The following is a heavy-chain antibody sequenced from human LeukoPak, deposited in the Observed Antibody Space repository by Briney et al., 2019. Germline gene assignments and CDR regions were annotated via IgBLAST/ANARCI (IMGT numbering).Heavy chain of an antibody. Sequence: GGFLRLSCAASGYPFSGSDIHWVRQAPGKGLEWVAVIWYDASNKYYADSVKGRFTISRDNSKNTLYLQMNSLRDDDTAVYYCVRGVGVSRFNYLDSWGQGTLVIVSS. D-gene: IGHD6-13*01. V-gene: IGHV3-33*08. CDR1: GYPFSGSD. CDR2: IWYDASNK. J-gene: IGHJ4*02. CDR3: VRGVGVSRFNYLDS.